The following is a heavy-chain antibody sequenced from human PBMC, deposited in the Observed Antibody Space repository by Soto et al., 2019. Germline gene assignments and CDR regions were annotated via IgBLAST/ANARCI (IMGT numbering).Heavy chain of an antibody. D-gene: IGHD3-16*01. Sequence: GGSLSLSCAGSGFTFSSYGMHWVRQAPGKGLEWVAVISYDGSDKYYGDSVKGRFTISRDDSKNTLYLQMNSLRVEDTAIYYCAKTAGYDYVWGSSGLDPWGQGTLVTVSS. J-gene: IGHJ5*02. CDR1: GFTFSSYG. CDR2: ISYDGSDK. V-gene: IGHV3-30*18. CDR3: AKTAGYDYVWGSSGLDP.